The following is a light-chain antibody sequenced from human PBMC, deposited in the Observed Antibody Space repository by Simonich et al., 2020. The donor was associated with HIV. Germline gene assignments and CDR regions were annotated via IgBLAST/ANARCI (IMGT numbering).Light chain of an antibody. J-gene: IGKJ4*01. Sequence: EIVLTQSPATLSLSPGARATLSCRASQSISSYLAWYQQKPGQAPRLLIYDASNRATGIPARFSGSGSGTDFTLTISSLEPEDFVVYYCQQRSNWPLTFGGGTKVEIK. CDR3: QQRSNWPLT. V-gene: IGKV3-11*01. CDR1: QSISSY. CDR2: DAS.